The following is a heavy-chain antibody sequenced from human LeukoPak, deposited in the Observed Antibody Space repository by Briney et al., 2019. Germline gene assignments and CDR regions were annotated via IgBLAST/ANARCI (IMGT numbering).Heavy chain of an antibody. J-gene: IGHJ4*02. CDR3: ARHTSYAHYMDY. D-gene: IGHD4-17*01. CDR1: GYSFTSYW. Sequence: AESQKISRKGSGYSFTSYWIGWVRQMPGKGLEWMGIIYPGDSDTRYSPSFQGQVTISADKSISTAYLQWSSLKASDTAMYYCARHTSYAHYMDYWGQGTLVIVSS. V-gene: IGHV5-51*01. CDR2: IYPGDSDT.